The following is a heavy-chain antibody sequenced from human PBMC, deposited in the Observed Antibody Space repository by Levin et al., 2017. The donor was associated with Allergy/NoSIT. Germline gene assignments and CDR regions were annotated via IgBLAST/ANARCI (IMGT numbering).Heavy chain of an antibody. Sequence: LSLPCAASGFTFRSYGMHWVRPAPGKGLEWVAVISYDGSNKYYADSVKGRFTISRDNSKNTLYLQMNSLRAEDTAVYYCAKDPYEGGYVEHFDYWGQGTLVTVSS. V-gene: IGHV3-30*18. CDR3: AKDPYEGGYVEHFDY. D-gene: IGHD5-12*01. J-gene: IGHJ4*02. CDR1: GFTFRSYG. CDR2: ISYDGSNK.